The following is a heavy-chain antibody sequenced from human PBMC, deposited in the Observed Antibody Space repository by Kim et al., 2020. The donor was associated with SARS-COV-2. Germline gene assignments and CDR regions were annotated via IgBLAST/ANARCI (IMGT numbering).Heavy chain of an antibody. J-gene: IGHJ4*02. V-gene: IGHV1-18*01. CDR2: ISGYNHNT. D-gene: IGHD3-10*01. CDR3: AQLYGSGSYSDF. Sequence: ASVKVSCRASGYTFTAYGASWVRQAPGQGLEWLGWISGYNHNTVYAEKFQDRVTMTIDTPTTTAYMELTNLRSDDTAVYFCAQLYGSGSYSDFWGQGTLVTVSS. CDR1: GYTFTAYG.